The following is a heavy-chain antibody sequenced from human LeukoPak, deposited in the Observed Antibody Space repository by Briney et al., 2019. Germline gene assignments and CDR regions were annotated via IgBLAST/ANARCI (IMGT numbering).Heavy chain of an antibody. CDR3: VKGGPYSGAWYLFDY. D-gene: IGHD6-19*01. Sequence: GGSLRLSCSASGFTFTTYSMYWVRQAPGKGLEHVSAVSSHGLSTYYADSVEGRFTISRDNSKNTLHLQMSSLRPDDTAVYYCVKGGPYSGAWYLFDYWGQGTLVTVSS. J-gene: IGHJ4*02. CDR2: VSSHGLST. V-gene: IGHV3-64D*09. CDR1: GFTFTTYS.